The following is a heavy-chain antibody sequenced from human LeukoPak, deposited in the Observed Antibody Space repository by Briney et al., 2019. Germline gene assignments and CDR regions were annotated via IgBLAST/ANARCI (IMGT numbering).Heavy chain of an antibody. CDR3: ARDRATYGPEYDG. Sequence: ASVKVSCKASGYTFTDYFIHWVRQAPGQGLEWMGWISPNSGDTNCAQKFQGRVTMTRDTSITTAYMEVNSLRSDDTAVYYCARDRATYGPEYDGWGQGTLVTVSS. V-gene: IGHV1-2*02. J-gene: IGHJ4*02. CDR1: GYTFTDYF. D-gene: IGHD3-10*01. CDR2: ISPNSGDT.